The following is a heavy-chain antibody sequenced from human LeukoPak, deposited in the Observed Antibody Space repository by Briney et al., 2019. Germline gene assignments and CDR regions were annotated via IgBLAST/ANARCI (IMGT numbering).Heavy chain of an antibody. CDR1: GGTFSSYA. D-gene: IGHD6-19*01. J-gene: IGHJ4*02. V-gene: IGHV1-69*01. CDR3: ARGISGWTYYFDY. CDR2: IIPIFGTA. Sequence: SVKVSCKASGGTFSSYAISWVRQAPGQGLEWMGGIIPIFGTANYAQKFQGRVTITADESTSTAYMELSSLRSEDTAVYYCARGISGWTYYFDYWGQGTLVTVSS.